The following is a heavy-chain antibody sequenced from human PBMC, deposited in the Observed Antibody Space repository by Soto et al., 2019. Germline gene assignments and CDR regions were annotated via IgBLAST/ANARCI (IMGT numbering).Heavy chain of an antibody. CDR2: LPEIGTNT. Sequence: QTGGSLRLSCAASGFTFSNYGMSRVRQAPGKGLEWVSALPEIGTNTYYADSVKGRFTISRDNSKNTLFLQINNLRAGDTAVYYCAKKSGVGATWYFDYWGQGTLVTVSS. CDR3: AKKSGVGATWYFDY. J-gene: IGHJ4*02. CDR1: GFTFSNYG. V-gene: IGHV3-23*01. D-gene: IGHD1-26*01.